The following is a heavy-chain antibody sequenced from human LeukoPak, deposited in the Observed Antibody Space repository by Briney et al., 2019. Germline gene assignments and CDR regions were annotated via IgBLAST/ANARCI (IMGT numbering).Heavy chain of an antibody. V-gene: IGHV3-23*01. D-gene: IGHD6-19*01. CDR1: GFTFSSYG. CDR3: SGPTDSSAWGPIDY. CDR2: ISGSGGST. J-gene: IGHJ4*02. Sequence: PGGTLRLSCAASGFTFSSYGMSWVRQAPGKGLEWVSAISGSGGSTYYADSVKGRFTISRDNSKNTLYLQMNSLRAEDTAVYYCSGPTDSSAWGPIDYWGQGTLVTVSS.